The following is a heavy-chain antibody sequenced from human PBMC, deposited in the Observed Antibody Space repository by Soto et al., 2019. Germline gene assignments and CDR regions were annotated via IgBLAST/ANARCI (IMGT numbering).Heavy chain of an antibody. CDR3: ARGILRDAGGIGYFDY. CDR1: GGSISNSY. Sequence: SETLSLTCTVSGGSISNSYWTWIRQPPGKGLEWIGYIYYTGGTNYKPSLKSRVTISVDTSKNQFSLRLNSVTPADTALYYCARGILRDAGGIGYFDYWGQGILVTVSS. CDR2: IYYTGGT. D-gene: IGHD2-21*01. J-gene: IGHJ4*02. V-gene: IGHV4-59*01.